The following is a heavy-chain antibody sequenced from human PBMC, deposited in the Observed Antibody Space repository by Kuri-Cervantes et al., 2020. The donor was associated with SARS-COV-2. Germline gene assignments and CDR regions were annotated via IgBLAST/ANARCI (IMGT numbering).Heavy chain of an antibody. CDR2: ISSNGGST. D-gene: IGHD2-2*02. V-gene: IGHV3-64*02. J-gene: IGHJ4*02. Sequence: GESLKISCAASGFTFSSYAMHWVRQAPGKGLEYVSAISSNGGSTYYADSVKGRFTISRDNSKNTLYLQMGSLRAEDMAVYYCARDKYQLLYGGYYFDYWGQGTLVTVSS. CDR1: GFTFSSYA. CDR3: ARDKYQLLYGGYYFDY.